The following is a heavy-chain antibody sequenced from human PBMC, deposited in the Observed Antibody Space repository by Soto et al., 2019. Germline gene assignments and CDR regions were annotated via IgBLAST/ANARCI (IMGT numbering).Heavy chain of an antibody. D-gene: IGHD3-3*01. CDR2: IDWDDDK. J-gene: IGHJ6*02. V-gene: IGHV2-70*01. CDR1: GFSLSTSGMC. Sequence: SGPTLVNPTQTLTLTCTFSGFSLSTSGMCVSWIRQPPGKALEWLVLIDWDDDKYYSTSLKTRLTISKDTSKNQVVLTMTNMDPVDTATYYCARIRYYDFWSGYYRGYYYYGMDVWGQGTTVTVSS. CDR3: ARIRYYDFWSGYYRGYYYYGMDV.